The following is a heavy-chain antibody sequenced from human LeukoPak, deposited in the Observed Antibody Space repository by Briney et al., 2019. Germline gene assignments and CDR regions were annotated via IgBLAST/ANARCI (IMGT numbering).Heavy chain of an antibody. D-gene: IGHD6-13*01. Sequence: GESLRLSCAASGFTFTTYWMSWVRQAPGKGLEWLSSISGSSSYIYYADSVKGRFTISRDNARNSLYLQMKSLRAEDTAVYYCARTPSIVGYTSRELGHWYFDLWGRGTPVTVSS. J-gene: IGHJ2*01. CDR2: ISGSSSYI. V-gene: IGHV3-21*01. CDR1: GFTFTTYW. CDR3: ARTPSIVGYTSRELGHWYFDL.